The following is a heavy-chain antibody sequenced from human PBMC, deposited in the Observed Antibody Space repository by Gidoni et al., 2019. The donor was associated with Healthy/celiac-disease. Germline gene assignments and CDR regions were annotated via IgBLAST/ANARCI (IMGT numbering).Heavy chain of an antibody. V-gene: IGHV1-24*01. CDR2: FDPEDGET. D-gene: IGHD1-26*01. Sequence: QVQLVQSGAEVKKPGASVQVSCKVSGYTLTELSMHWVRQAPGKGLEWMGGFDPEDGETIYAQKCQGRVTMTEDTSTETAYMELSSLRSEDTAVYYCATDDPWGGSYFDYWGQGTLVNVSS. CDR3: ATDDPWGGSYFDY. J-gene: IGHJ4*02. CDR1: GYTLTELS.